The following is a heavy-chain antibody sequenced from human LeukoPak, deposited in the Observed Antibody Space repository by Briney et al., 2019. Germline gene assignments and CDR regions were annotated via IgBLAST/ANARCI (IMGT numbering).Heavy chain of an antibody. J-gene: IGHJ4*02. V-gene: IGHV3-30*04. D-gene: IGHD3-9*01. Sequence: GGSLRLSCAASGFTFSSYAMHWARQAPGKGLEWVAVISYDGSNKYYADSVKGRFTISRDNSKNTLYLQMNSLRAEDTAVYYCARPPYYDILTGYTDLWGYFDYWGQGTLVTVSS. CDR3: ARPPYYDILTGYTDLWGYFDY. CDR1: GFTFSSYA. CDR2: ISYDGSNK.